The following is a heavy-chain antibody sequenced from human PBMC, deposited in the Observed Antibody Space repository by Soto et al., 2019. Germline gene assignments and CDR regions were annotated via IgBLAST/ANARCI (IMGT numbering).Heavy chain of an antibody. CDR3: ASVTTIWSN. V-gene: IGHV1-46*01. Sequence: QVQVVQSGAEVKEPGASVKVCCKASGYSSSNYYTHWVRQAPGQGLEWMGIVNPNGETTNYAQRFQGRVALTRVTSTNTDYMDLSRLTSDDTAIYFCASVTTIWSNWGQGTLVTVSS. CDR2: VNPNGETT. D-gene: IGHD2-21*02. CDR1: GYSSSNYY. J-gene: IGHJ4*02.